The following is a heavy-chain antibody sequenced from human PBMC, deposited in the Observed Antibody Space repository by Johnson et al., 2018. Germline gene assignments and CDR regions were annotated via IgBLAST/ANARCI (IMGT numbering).Heavy chain of an antibody. V-gene: IGHV3-73*01. CDR3: TIYSH. J-gene: IGHJ1*01. Sequence: VQSGGSLKLSCGASGFSFSVSAMHGVRQAPGKGLEWVGRIRSKGNNYATRYAASLKGKFTVSRDDSKNTAYLQMNSLKTEDTAVYYCTIYSHWGQGTLVTVSS. CDR2: IRSKGNNYAT. CDR1: GFSFSVSA. D-gene: IGHD2-21*01.